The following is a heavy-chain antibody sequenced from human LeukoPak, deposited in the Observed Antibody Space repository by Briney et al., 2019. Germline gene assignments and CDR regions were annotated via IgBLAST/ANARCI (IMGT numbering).Heavy chain of an antibody. D-gene: IGHD6-19*01. Sequence: PGGSLRLSCAASGFTFSDYYMSWIRQAPGRGLEWVSAISGSGGSTYYADSVKGRFTISRDNPKNTLYLQMNSLRAEDTAVYYCAKGPRIAVARPYPSWGQGTLVTVSS. V-gene: IGHV3-23*01. CDR1: GFTFSDYY. J-gene: IGHJ5*02. CDR2: ISGSGGST. CDR3: AKGPRIAVARPYPS.